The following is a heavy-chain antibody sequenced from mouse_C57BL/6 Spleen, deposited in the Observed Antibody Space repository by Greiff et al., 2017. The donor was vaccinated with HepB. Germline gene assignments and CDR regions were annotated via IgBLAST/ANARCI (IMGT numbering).Heavy chain of an antibody. CDR1: GFTFSSYT. V-gene: IGHV5-9*01. D-gene: IGHD2-1*01. CDR2: ISGGGGNT. Sequence: EVQLVESGGGLVKPGGSLKLSCAASGFTFSSYTMSWVRQTPEKRLEWVATISGGGGNTYYPDSVKGRFTSSRDNAKNTLCLQMSSLRSEDTALYYCARCGNFYYAMDYWGQGTSVTVSS. J-gene: IGHJ4*01. CDR3: ARCGNFYYAMDY.